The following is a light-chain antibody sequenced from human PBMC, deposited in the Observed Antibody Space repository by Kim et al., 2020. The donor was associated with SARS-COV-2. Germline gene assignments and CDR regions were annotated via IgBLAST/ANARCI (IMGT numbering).Light chain of an antibody. Sequence: ASVGGRGTITCRASQRMTKHLNWDQQIPGKAPKLLIYAASTLQDGVPSRFSGRGSGTDFTLTISSLQPEDFATYYCQQSYNSPRTFGQGTRLEIK. CDR2: AAS. CDR1: QRMTKH. CDR3: QQSYNSPRT. V-gene: IGKV1-39*01. J-gene: IGKJ5*01.